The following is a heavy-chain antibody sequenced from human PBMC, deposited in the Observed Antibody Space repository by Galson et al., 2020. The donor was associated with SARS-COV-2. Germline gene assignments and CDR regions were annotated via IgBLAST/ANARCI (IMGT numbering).Heavy chain of an antibody. J-gene: IGHJ4*02. V-gene: IGHV3-33*01. Sequence: GGSLRLSCAESGFTFSSYGMHWVRQAPGKGLEWVAVIWYDGSNKYYADSVKGRFTISRDNSKNTLYLQMNSLRAEDTAVYYCARDLAVADPFDYWGQGTLVTVSS. CDR3: ARDLAVADPFDY. D-gene: IGHD6-19*01. CDR2: IWYDGSNK. CDR1: GFTFSSYG.